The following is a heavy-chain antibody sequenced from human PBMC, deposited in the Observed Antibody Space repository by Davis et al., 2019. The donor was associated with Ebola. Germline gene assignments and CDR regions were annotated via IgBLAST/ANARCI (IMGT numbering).Heavy chain of an antibody. J-gene: IGHJ4*02. V-gene: IGHV3-30*03. Sequence: GESLKISCAASGFTFSSYGMHWVRQAPGKGLEWVAVISYDGSNKYYADSVKGRFTISRDNSKNTLYLQMNSLRAEDTAVYYCARGRVDYYDNSGYYYFDYWGQGTLITVSS. CDR2: ISYDGSNK. CDR3: ARGRVDYYDNSGYYYFDY. CDR1: GFTFSSYG. D-gene: IGHD3-22*01.